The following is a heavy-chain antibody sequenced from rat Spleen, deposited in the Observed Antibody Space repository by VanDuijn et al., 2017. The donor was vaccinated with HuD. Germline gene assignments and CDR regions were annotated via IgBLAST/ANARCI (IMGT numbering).Heavy chain of an antibody. CDR1: GFTFSDYY. D-gene: IGHD4-2*01. CDR3: ARQLDWRKPLVDY. V-gene: IGHV5-29*01. Sequence: EVQLVESDGGLVQPGRSLKLSCAASGFTFSDYYMAWVRQAPTKGLEWVATISYDGSSTYYRDSVKGRFTISRDNAKSTLYLQMDSLRSEDTATYYCARQLDWRKPLVDYWGQGVMVTVSS. J-gene: IGHJ2*01. CDR2: ISYDGSST.